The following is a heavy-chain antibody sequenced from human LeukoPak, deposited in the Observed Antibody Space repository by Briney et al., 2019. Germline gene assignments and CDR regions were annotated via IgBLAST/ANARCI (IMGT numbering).Heavy chain of an antibody. J-gene: IGHJ3*02. CDR2: IYYSGST. V-gene: IGHV4-59*01. D-gene: IGHD5-12*01. Sequence: SETLSLTCTVSGGSISSYYWSWIRQPPGKGLEWIGYIYYSGSTNYNPSPKSRVTISVDTSKNQFSLKLSSVTAADTAVYYCARDRGHAFDIWGQGTMVTVSS. CDR3: ARDRGHAFDI. CDR1: GGSISSYY.